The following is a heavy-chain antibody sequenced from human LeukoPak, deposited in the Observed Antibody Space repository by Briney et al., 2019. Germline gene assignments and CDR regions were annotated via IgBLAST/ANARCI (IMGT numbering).Heavy chain of an antibody. CDR1: GGSFSGYY. CDR3: ARHYGP. J-gene: IGHJ4*02. D-gene: IGHD3-16*01. CDR2: IYYSGST. Sequence: SETLSLTCAVYGGSFSGYYWTWIRQPPGKGLEWIGSIYYSGSTYYNPSLKSRVTISVDTSKNQFSLKLNSVTATDTAVYYCARHYGPWGQGTLVTVSS. V-gene: IGHV4-34*01.